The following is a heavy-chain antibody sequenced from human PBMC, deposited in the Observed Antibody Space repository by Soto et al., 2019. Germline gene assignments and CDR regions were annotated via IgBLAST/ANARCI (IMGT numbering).Heavy chain of an antibody. CDR1: GGSISSYY. Sequence: QVQLQESGPGLVKPSETLSLTCTVSGGSISSYYWSWIRQPPGKGLEWIGFIFYSGSTSYNPSLKSRFTISLDTSEYQFSLKLNSVTAADTAVYYCASMIGDPVLSFDSWGQGTLVAVSS. D-gene: IGHD3-10*02. CDR2: IFYSGST. CDR3: ASMIGDPVLSFDS. V-gene: IGHV4-59*01. J-gene: IGHJ5*01.